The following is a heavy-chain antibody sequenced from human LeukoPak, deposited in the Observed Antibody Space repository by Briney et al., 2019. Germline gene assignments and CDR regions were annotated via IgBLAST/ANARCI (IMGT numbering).Heavy chain of an antibody. CDR1: GFTFRSYA. CDR2: ISGSGGST. J-gene: IGHJ4*02. V-gene: IGHV3-23*01. CDR3: ATSSSKYSSGWNDDY. Sequence: GGSLRLSCAASGFTFRSYAMGWVRQAPGKGLEWVSAISGSGGSTYYADSVKGRFTISRDNSKNTLYLQMNSLRAEDTAVYYCATSSSKYSSGWNDDYWGQGTLVTVSS. D-gene: IGHD6-19*01.